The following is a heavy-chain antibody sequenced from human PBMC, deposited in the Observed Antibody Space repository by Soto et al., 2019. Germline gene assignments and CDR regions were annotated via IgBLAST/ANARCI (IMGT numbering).Heavy chain of an antibody. Sequence: SLRLSCAASGFTFSYFEMNWVRQAPGKGLERVACISHTDERTDYADSVLGRFTISRDNAKNSLYLHMTRLRVDDTGIYYCARDTGRASADLWGQGTLVTASS. CDR2: ISHTDERT. CDR3: ARDTGRASADL. CDR1: GFTFSYFE. D-gene: IGHD1-26*01. J-gene: IGHJ5*02. V-gene: IGHV3-48*03.